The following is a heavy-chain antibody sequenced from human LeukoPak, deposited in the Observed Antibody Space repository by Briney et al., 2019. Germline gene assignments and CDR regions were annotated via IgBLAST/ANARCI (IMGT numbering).Heavy chain of an antibody. J-gene: IGHJ4*02. D-gene: IGHD2-15*01. CDR2: ISGSGGST. CDR1: GFTFSSYA. V-gene: IGHV3-23*01. CDR3: AKGYCSGGSCYKNY. Sequence: PGGSLRLSCAASGFTFSSYAMSWVRQAPGKGLEWVSAISGSGGSTYYADSVKGRFTISRDNSKNTLYLRMNSLRAEDTAVYYCAKGYCSGGSCYKNYWGQGTLVTVSS.